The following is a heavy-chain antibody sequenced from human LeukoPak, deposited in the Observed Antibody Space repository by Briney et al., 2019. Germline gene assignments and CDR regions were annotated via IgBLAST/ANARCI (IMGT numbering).Heavy chain of an antibody. D-gene: IGHD6-19*01. CDR2: INPSGGST. J-gene: IGHJ6*03. CDR1: GYTFTRYY. CDR3: ARACSSGWYSQGYYYYYMDV. Sequence: ASVKVSCKASGYTFTRYYMYWVRQAPGQGLEWMGIINPSGGSTNYAQKFQGRVTMTTDTSTSTAYMELRSLRSDDTAVYYCARACSSGWYSQGYYYYYMDVWGKGTTVTISS. V-gene: IGHV1-46*01.